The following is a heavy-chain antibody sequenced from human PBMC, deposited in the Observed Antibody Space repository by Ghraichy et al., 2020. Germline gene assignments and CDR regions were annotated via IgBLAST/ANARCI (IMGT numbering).Heavy chain of an antibody. D-gene: IGHD2-15*01. CDR1: GGTFSSYA. CDR3: ARDSCSGGSCYWQGWFDP. Sequence: SVKVSCKASGGTFSSYAISWVRQAPGQGLEWMGGIIPIFGTANYAQKFQGRVTITADESTSTAYMELSSLRSEDTAVYYCARDSCSGGSCYWQGWFDPWGQGTLVTVSS. CDR2: IIPIFGTA. J-gene: IGHJ5*02. V-gene: IGHV1-69*13.